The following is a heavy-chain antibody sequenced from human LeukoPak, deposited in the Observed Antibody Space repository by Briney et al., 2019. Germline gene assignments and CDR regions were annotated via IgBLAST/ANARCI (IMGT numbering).Heavy chain of an antibody. CDR2: MNPNSGNT. Sequence: ASVKVSCKASGYTFTSYHMHWVRQAPGQGLEWMGWMNPNSGNTGYAQKFQGRVTMTRNTSISTAYMELSSLRSEDTAVYYCARDSYDILTGYYSIRYNWFDPWGQGTLVTVSS. D-gene: IGHD3-9*01. CDR1: GYTFTSYH. V-gene: IGHV1-8*02. J-gene: IGHJ5*02. CDR3: ARDSYDILTGYYSIRYNWFDP.